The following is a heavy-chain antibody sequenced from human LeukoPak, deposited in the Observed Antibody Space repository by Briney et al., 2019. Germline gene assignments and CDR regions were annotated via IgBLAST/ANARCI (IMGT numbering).Heavy chain of an antibody. V-gene: IGHV3-21*01. J-gene: IGHJ3*02. CDR2: ISSSSSYI. Sequence: GSLRLSCAASGFTFSSYEMNWVRQAPGKGLEWVSSISSSSSYIYYADSVKGRFTISRDNAKNSLYLQMNSLRAEDTAVYYCARAPRPPNTYYYDSEGDGDAFDIWGQGTMVTVSS. CDR3: ARAPRPPNTYYYDSEGDGDAFDI. D-gene: IGHD3-22*01. CDR1: GFTFSSYE.